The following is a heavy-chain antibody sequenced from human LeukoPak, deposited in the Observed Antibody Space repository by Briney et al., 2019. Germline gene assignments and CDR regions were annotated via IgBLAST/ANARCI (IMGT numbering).Heavy chain of an antibody. Sequence: SETLSLTCAVSGVSISTGGYSWSWIRQPPGKGLEWIGYIYHSGSTYYNPSLKSRVTISVDRSKNLFSLKLTSVTAADTAVYYCAREAAAVGGAYFNHFDYWGQGTLVTVSS. D-gene: IGHD1-26*01. V-gene: IGHV4-30-2*01. CDR1: GVSISTGGYS. CDR2: IYHSGST. CDR3: AREAAAVGGAYFNHFDY. J-gene: IGHJ4*02.